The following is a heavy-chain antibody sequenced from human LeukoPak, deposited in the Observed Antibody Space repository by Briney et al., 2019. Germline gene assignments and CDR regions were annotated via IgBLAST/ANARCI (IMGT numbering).Heavy chain of an antibody. CDR3: ARGPRRGKYYFMDV. V-gene: IGHV3-13*01. CDR2: IGTASDT. Sequence: GGSLRLSCAASGFTFSSYDMHWIRQPTGQGLEWVSTIGTASDTYYQGSVQGRFTLSRDNAKNYLYLQMNSLTAGDTAVYYCARGPRRGKYYFMDVWGKGTTVTVSS. J-gene: IGHJ6*03. CDR1: GFTFSSYD. D-gene: IGHD1-1*01.